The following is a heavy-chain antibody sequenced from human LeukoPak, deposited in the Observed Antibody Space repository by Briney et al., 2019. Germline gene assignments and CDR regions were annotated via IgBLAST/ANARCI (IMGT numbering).Heavy chain of an antibody. CDR1: GGSFSGYY. Sequence: SETLSLTCAVYGGSFSGYYWSWIRQPPGKGLEWIGEINHSGSTNYNPSLKSRVTISVGASKNQFSLKLSSVTAADTAVYYCARGRKNSGYIYYYYYYMDVWGKGTTVSVSS. CDR3: ARGRKNSGYIYYYYYYMDV. CDR2: INHSGST. D-gene: IGHD3-22*01. V-gene: IGHV4-34*01. J-gene: IGHJ6*03.